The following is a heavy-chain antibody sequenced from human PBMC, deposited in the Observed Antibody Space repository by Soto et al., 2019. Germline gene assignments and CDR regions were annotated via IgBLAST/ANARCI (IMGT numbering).Heavy chain of an antibody. CDR2: ISGSGGST. Sequence: GGSLRLSCAASGFTLSSYAMSWVRQAPGKGLEWVSAISGSGGSTYYADSVKGRFTVSRDNSKNTLYLQMNSLRAEDTAVYYCAGTYGSGSYYPANWFDPWGQGTLVTVSS. D-gene: IGHD3-10*01. CDR3: AGTYGSGSYYPANWFDP. CDR1: GFTLSSYA. J-gene: IGHJ5*02. V-gene: IGHV3-23*01.